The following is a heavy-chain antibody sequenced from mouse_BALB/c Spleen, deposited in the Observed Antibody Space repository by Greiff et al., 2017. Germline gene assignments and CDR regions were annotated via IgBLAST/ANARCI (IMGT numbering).Heavy chain of an antibody. J-gene: IGHJ3*01. V-gene: IGHV5-15*02. CDR2: ISNLAYSI. Sequence: EVKLVESGGGLVQPGGSRKLSCAASGFTFSDYGMAWVRQAPGKGPEWVAFISNLAYSIYYADTVTGRFTISRENAKNTLYLEMSSLSSEDTAMYYCARDRYYGSSPAWFAYWGQGTLVTVSA. D-gene: IGHD1-1*01. CDR1: GFTFSDYG. CDR3: ARDRYYGSSPAWFAY.